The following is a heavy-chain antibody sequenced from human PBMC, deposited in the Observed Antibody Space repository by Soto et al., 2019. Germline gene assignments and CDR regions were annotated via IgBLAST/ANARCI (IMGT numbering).Heavy chain of an antibody. CDR2: IYYSGNT. D-gene: IGHD1-26*01. Sequence: QLQLQESGPGLVKPSETLSLTCTVFGGSISSTSYYWGWIRQPPGKGLEWIGSIYYSGNTYYNPSLKSRVTISVDTSKNQFSLKLSSVTAADTAVYYCARRWRRSGSYRFDYWGQGTLVTVSS. CDR3: ARRWRRSGSYRFDY. CDR1: GGSISSTSYY. J-gene: IGHJ4*02. V-gene: IGHV4-39*01.